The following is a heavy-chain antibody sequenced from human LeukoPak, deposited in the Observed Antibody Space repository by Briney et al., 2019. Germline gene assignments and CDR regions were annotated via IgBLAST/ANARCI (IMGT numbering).Heavy chain of an antibody. V-gene: IGHV4-59*08. J-gene: IGHJ4*02. CDR1: GGSISSYY. CDR3: VRLWFGELSYFDY. D-gene: IGHD3-10*01. CDR2: IYYSGST. Sequence: PSETLSLTCTVSGGSISSYYWSWIRQPPGRGLEWIGYIYYSGSTNYNPSLKSRVTISVDTSKNQFSLKLSSVTAADTAVYYCVRLWFGELSYFDYWGQGTLVTVSS.